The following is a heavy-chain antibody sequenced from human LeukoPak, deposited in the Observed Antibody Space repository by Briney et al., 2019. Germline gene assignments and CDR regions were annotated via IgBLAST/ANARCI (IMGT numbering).Heavy chain of an antibody. J-gene: IGHJ4*02. CDR2: IYSGGST. V-gene: IGHV3-66*01. CDR1: GFIVSSNY. Sequence: GGSLRLSRAASGFIVSSNYMSWVRQAPGEGLEWVSVIYSGGSTYYADSVKGRFTISRDNSKNTLYLQMNSLRAEDTAVYYCAPIAIRSGYWGQGTLVTVSS. CDR3: APIAIRSGY. D-gene: IGHD3-9*01.